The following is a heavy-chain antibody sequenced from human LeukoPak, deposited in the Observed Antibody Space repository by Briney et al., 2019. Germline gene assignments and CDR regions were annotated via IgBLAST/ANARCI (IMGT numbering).Heavy chain of an antibody. V-gene: IGHV3-11*01. CDR3: ARDQSYYRV. CDR2: ISTSSSSI. D-gene: IGHD1-14*01. Sequence: GGSLRLSCAASGFTFSDYFMTRIRQTPGKGLEWVSGISTSSSSIYYRDSVKGRFTISRDNSKNSLYLQINSLRAEDTAVYYCARDQSYYRVWGQGTLVTVSS. CDR1: GFTFSDYF. J-gene: IGHJ4*02.